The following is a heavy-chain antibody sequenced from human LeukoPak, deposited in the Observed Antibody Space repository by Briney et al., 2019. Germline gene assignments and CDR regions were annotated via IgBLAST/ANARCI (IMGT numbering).Heavy chain of an antibody. CDR1: GFSFNDYA. V-gene: IGHV3-23*01. CDR3: AKDRLSSPTAPRFDP. Sequence: GGSLRLSCAASGFSFNDYAMSWVRHAPAKGLELVSVISGSGGRTSYADSVQGRFTISRDNSKNTLYLQMNSLRAEDTALYYCAKDRLSSPTAPRFDPWGQGTQVTVSS. CDR2: ISGSGGRT. D-gene: IGHD2/OR15-2a*01. J-gene: IGHJ5*02.